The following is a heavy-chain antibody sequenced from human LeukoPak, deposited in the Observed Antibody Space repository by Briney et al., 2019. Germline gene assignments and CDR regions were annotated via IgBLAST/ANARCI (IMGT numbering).Heavy chain of an antibody. CDR3: AKDKSSSWYYVALTNDY. J-gene: IGHJ4*02. CDR1: GFTFSSYG. CDR2: IRYDGSNK. Sequence: PGGSLRLSCAASGFTFSSYGMHWVRQAPGKGLEWVAFIRYDGSNKYYADSVKSRFTISRDNSKNTLYLQMNSLRAEDTAVYYCAKDKSSSWYYVALTNDYWGQGTLVTVSS. V-gene: IGHV3-30*02. D-gene: IGHD6-13*01.